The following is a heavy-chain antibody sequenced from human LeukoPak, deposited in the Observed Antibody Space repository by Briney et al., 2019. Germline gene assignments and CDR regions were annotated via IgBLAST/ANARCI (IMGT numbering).Heavy chain of an antibody. CDR2: IKQGGREE. Sequence: GGSLRLSGVASEFIFSDYWMSWVRQAPGKGLEWVANIKQGGREEKYVSSVKGRFAISRDDAKSTLYLQMDSLSGDDTAVYYCARDNGGWFDTWGRGTLVTVSS. CDR3: ARDNGGWFDT. CDR1: EFIFSDYW. J-gene: IGHJ5*02. D-gene: IGHD3-10*01. V-gene: IGHV3-7*03.